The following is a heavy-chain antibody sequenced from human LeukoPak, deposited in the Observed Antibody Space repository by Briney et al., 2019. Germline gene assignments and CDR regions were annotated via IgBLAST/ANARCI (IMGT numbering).Heavy chain of an antibody. CDR2: ISHDGMNA. CDR1: GLPFSGTA. Sequence: GGSLRLSCAASGLPFSGTAMSWVRQAPGKGLEWVSAISHDGMNAYYADSVKGRFTISRDNSKKTVSLEMSSLTAADAGVYYCAKDGAQYSSGPECDPRGQGALVTVSP. J-gene: IGHJ5*02. CDR3: AKDGAQYSSGPECDP. D-gene: IGHD6-19*01. V-gene: IGHV3-23*01.